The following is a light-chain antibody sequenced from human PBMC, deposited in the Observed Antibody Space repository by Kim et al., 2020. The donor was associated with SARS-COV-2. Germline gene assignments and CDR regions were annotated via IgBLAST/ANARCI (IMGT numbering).Light chain of an antibody. V-gene: IGKV1-5*03. CDR2: KAS. CDR3: QQYNAYSRT. Sequence: ASVGSRVTIACRASQSISIWLAWYQQRPGKAPNLLIYKASTLQSGVPSRFSGSGSGTEFTLTISSLQPDDFATYHCQQYNAYSRTFGQGTKVDIK. J-gene: IGKJ1*01. CDR1: QSISIW.